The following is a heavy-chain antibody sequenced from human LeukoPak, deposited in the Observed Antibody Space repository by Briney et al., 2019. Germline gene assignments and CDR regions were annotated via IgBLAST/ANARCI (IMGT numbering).Heavy chain of an antibody. CDR3: ARDYDRGIVLYFDY. D-gene: IGHD2/OR15-2a*01. J-gene: IGHJ4*02. CDR2: IIPILGIA. CDR1: GGTFSSYA. V-gene: IGHV1-69*04. Sequence: SVKVSCKASGGTFSSYAISWVRQAPGQGLEWMGRIIPILGIANYAQKFQGRVTITADKSTSTAYMELSSLRSEDTAVYYCARDYDRGIVLYFDYWGQGTLVTVSS.